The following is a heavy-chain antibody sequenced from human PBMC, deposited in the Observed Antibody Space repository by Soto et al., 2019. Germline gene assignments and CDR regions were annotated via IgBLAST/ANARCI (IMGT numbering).Heavy chain of an antibody. CDR2: INAGNGNT. D-gene: IGHD2-2*01. Sequence: EASVKVSCKASGYTFTSYAMHWVRQAPGQRLEWMGWINAGNGNTKYSQKFQGRVTITRDTSASTAYMELSSLRSEDTAVYYCARVPYCSSTSCYSYWFDPWGQGTLVTVSS. CDR3: ARVPYCSSTSCYSYWFDP. V-gene: IGHV1-3*01. CDR1: GYTFTSYA. J-gene: IGHJ5*02.